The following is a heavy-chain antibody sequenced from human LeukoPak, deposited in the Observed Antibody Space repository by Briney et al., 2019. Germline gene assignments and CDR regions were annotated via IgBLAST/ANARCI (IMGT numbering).Heavy chain of an antibody. D-gene: IGHD5-18*01. J-gene: IGHJ4*02. CDR2: ISGSAVTT. CDR3: AKGDAMVRMGYFDY. V-gene: IGHV3-23*01. Sequence: GGSLRLSCAASGFTFSNYAMSWVRQAPGKGLEWVSSISGSAVTTFYADSVRGRFTISRDNSKNTMYLQMTSLKTEDTAVYYCAKGDAMVRMGYFDYWGQGTLVTVSS. CDR1: GFTFSNYA.